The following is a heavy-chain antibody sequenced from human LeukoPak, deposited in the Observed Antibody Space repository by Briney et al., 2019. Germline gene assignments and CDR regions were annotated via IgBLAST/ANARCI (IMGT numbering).Heavy chain of an antibody. D-gene: IGHD6-19*01. J-gene: IGHJ4*02. V-gene: IGHV3-48*03. CDR2: ISSSGSTI. CDR1: GFTFSSYE. Sequence: GGSLRLFCAASGFTFSSYEMNWVRQAPGKGLEWVSYISSSGSTIFYADSVKGRFTISRDNAKHSLYLQMNSLRAEDTAVYYCARCSSGSGGYWGQGTLVTVSS. CDR3: ARCSSGSGGY.